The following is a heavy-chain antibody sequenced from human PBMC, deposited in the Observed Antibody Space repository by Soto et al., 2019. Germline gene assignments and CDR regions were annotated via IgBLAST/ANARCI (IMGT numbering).Heavy chain of an antibody. J-gene: IGHJ4*02. D-gene: IGHD6-6*01. CDR1: GFTFSSYA. Sequence: XVSLRLSCAASGFTFSSYAMHWVRQAPGKGLEWVAVISYDGSNKYYADSVKGRFTISRDNSKNTLYLQMNSLRAEDTAVYYCARDSYSSSWDWGQGTLVTVSS. V-gene: IGHV3-30-3*01. CDR3: ARDSYSSSWD. CDR2: ISYDGSNK.